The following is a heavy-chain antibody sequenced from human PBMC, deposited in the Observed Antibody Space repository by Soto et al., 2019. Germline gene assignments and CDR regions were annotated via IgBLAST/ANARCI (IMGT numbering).Heavy chain of an antibody. CDR2: IYTSGNT. CDR1: GDSISSYY. V-gene: IGHV4-4*07. CDR3: ARDLGIAVAGYFDY. D-gene: IGHD6-19*01. Sequence: SETLSLTCTVSGDSISSYYWSWIRQPAGKGLEWIGRIYTSGNTNCNPSLKSRVTMSVDTSKNQFSLKLSSVTAADTAVYYCARDLGIAVAGYFDYWGQGTLVTVSS. J-gene: IGHJ4*02.